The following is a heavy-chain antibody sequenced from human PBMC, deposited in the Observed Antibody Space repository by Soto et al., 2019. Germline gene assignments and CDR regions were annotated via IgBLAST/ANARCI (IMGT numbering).Heavy chain of an antibody. D-gene: IGHD3-16*01. CDR1: GFPFSAYN. CDR2: ITVGSSHI. CDR3: SRSPEVGVRGAY. V-gene: IGHV3-21*01. Sequence: GGSLRLSCTVSGFPFSAYNINWVRQAPGKGLEWVSSITVGSSHIYQPNSMKGRFTISRDDAKNSVYLQIDSLRDEDTALYYCSRSPEVGVRGAYWGQGTLVT. J-gene: IGHJ4*02.